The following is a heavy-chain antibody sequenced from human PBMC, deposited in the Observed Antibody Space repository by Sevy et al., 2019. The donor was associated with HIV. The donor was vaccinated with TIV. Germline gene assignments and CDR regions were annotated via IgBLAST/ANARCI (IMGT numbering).Heavy chain of an antibody. Sequence: GGSLRLSCEASGFTFDKYWMSWVRQAPGKGLEWIGNIKHDGSGHFYVDSVKGRFTISRDNAKKSLYLQMSNLKAEDTAVCYCARGDYFDRTGLFTDAFEVWGRGTMVTVSS. V-gene: IGHV3-7*04. CDR2: IKHDGSGH. D-gene: IGHD3-22*01. CDR3: ARGDYFDRTGLFTDAFEV. CDR1: GFTFDKYW. J-gene: IGHJ3*01.